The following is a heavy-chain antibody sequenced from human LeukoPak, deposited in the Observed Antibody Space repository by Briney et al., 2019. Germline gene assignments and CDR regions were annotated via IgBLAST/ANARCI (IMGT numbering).Heavy chain of an antibody. D-gene: IGHD2-2*01. Sequence: GGSLRLSCAASGFTFSRYGMHWVRQAPGKGLEWVAVIWYDGSNKYYADSVKGRFTISRDNSKNTLYLQMNSLRAEDTAVYYCARVPYCSSTSCYRYYFDYWGQGTLVTVSS. J-gene: IGHJ4*02. V-gene: IGHV3-33*01. CDR3: ARVPYCSSTSCYRYYFDY. CDR2: IWYDGSNK. CDR1: GFTFSRYG.